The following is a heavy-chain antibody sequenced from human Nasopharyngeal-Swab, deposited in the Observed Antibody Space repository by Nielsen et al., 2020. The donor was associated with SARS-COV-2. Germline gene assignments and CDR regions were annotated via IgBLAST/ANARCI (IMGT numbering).Heavy chain of an antibody. J-gene: IGHJ6*02. D-gene: IGHD6-6*01. V-gene: IGHV4-59*01. Sequence: RQAPGKGLGWIGYIHYSGSTNYNPSLKSRVTISVDTSKNQFSLKLSSVTAADTAVYYCARGYSSSYFSYYYYGLDVWGQGTTVPSP. CDR2: IHYSGST. CDR3: ARGYSSSYFSYYYYGLDV.